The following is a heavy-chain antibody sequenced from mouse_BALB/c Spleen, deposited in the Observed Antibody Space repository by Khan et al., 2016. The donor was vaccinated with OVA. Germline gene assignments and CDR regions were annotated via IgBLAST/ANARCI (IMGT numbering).Heavy chain of an antibody. J-gene: IGHJ4*01. Sequence: QVQLKESGPGLVAPSQSLSITCTISGFSLTNYGIHWVRQPPGKGLEWLAVIWSDGSTTYTSVLKSRPSISKDNSKSQVFLKMNSLQTDDTAMYYCARQPYYHYDVMDYWGQGTSVTVSS. CDR2: IWSDGST. CDR1: GFSLTNYG. D-gene: IGHD2-10*01. CDR3: ARQPYYHYDVMDY. V-gene: IGHV2-6-1*01.